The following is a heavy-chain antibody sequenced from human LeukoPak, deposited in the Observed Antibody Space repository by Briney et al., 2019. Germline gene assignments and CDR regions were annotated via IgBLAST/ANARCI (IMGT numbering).Heavy chain of an antibody. CDR2: ISGSGGST. CDR3: AKAGIAVVYYYYYMDV. Sequence: PGRSVRLFCAVSGFIFSIYAMSWVRQASGKGLEWGSAISGSGGSTYYADFVEGRFTISSDNSKNPLYLQMTSLRAEDTAVYYCAKAGIAVVYYYYYMDVWGKGTTVTVSS. V-gene: IGHV3-23*01. J-gene: IGHJ6*03. CDR1: GFIFSIYA. D-gene: IGHD6-19*01.